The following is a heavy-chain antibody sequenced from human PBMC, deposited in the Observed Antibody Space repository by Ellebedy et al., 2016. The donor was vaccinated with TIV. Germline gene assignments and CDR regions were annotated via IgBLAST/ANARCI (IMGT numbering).Heavy chain of an antibody. CDR1: GFTFSSYA. Sequence: GESLKISCAVSGFTFSSYAMSWVRQAPGKGLEWVSGIVGVAGRTYYADSVKGRFIISRDISKNTLNLQMNSLRAEDTAIYFCAKDFILGDGYWEFDYWGQGTLVTVSS. J-gene: IGHJ4*02. D-gene: IGHD5-18*01. V-gene: IGHV3-23*01. CDR2: IVGVAGRT. CDR3: AKDFILGDGYWEFDY.